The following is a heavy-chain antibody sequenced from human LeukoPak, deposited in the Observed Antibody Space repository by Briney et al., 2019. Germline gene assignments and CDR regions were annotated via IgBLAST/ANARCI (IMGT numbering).Heavy chain of an antibody. D-gene: IGHD2/OR15-2a*01. CDR3: ARDPALVPTYSFDY. V-gene: IGHV3-30*14. CDR1: GFTFSNYP. J-gene: IGHJ4*02. CDR2: ISYDGSNK. Sequence: PGGSLRLSCAASGFTFSNYPMHWVRQAPGEGLEWVAVISYDGSNKYYADSVKGRFTISRDKSKNTLYLQMDSLRTEDTAVYYCARDPALVPTYSFDYWGQGTLVTVSS.